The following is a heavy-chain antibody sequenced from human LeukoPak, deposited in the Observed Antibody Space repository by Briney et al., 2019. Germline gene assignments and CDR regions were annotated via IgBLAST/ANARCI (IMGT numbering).Heavy chain of an antibody. V-gene: IGHV4-34*01. CDR2: INHSGST. CDR3: ARGILYYDILTGYLTPYYYYGMDV. J-gene: IGHJ6*02. Sequence: PSETLSLTCAVYGGSFSGYYWSWIRQPPGKGLEWIGEINHSGSTNYNPSLKSRVTTSVDTSKNQFSLKLSSVTAADTAVYYCARGILYYDILTGYLTPYYYYGMDVWGQGTTVTVSS. CDR1: GGSFSGYY. D-gene: IGHD3-9*01.